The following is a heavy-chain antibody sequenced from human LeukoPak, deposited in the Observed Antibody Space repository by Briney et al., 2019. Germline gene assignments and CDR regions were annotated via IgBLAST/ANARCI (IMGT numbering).Heavy chain of an antibody. Sequence: ASVKVSCKASGYTFTKYGISWVRQAPGQGLEWMGWISAYNGNTNYAQKLQGRVTMTTDTSTSTAYMELRSLRSDDTAVYYSARGGGYCSGGSCYEFDYWGQGTLVTVSS. V-gene: IGHV1-18*01. CDR1: GYTFTKYG. D-gene: IGHD2-15*01. J-gene: IGHJ4*02. CDR2: ISAYNGNT. CDR3: ARGGGYCSGGSCYEFDY.